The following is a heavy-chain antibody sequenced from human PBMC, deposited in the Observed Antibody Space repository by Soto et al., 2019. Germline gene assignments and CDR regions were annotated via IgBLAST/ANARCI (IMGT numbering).Heavy chain of an antibody. V-gene: IGHV4-31*03. J-gene: IGHJ5*02. D-gene: IGHD4-4*01. CDR3: ARASTVTTGGAWFDP. Sequence: SETLSLTCTVSGGSISSGGYYWSWIRQHPGKGLEWIGYIYYSGSTYYNPSLKSRVTISVDTSKNQFSLKLSSVTAADTAVYYCARASTVTTGGAWFDPWGQGTLVTVSS. CDR2: IYYSGST. CDR1: GGSISSGGYY.